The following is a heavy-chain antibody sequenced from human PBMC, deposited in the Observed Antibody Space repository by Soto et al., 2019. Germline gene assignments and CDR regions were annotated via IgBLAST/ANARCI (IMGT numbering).Heavy chain of an antibody. CDR1: GYTYPSYW. CDR3: ARGIGARRRYDAFDI. D-gene: IGHD6-6*01. V-gene: IGHV5-51*01. CDR2: IYPEDSDT. J-gene: IGHJ3*02. Sequence: GESLKISRKGFGYTYPSYWIGWVRQMPGKGLEWMGIIYPEDSDTRYSPSFQGQVTISADKSISTAYLQWSSLKASDTAMYYCARGIGARRRYDAFDIWGQGTMVTVSS.